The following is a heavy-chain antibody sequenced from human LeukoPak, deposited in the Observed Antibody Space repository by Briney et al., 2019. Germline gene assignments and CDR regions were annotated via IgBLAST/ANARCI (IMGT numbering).Heavy chain of an antibody. V-gene: IGHV3-23*01. CDR2: ISGSGGTI. J-gene: IGHJ6*02. CDR1: GFTFNSYA. CDR3: AGEVGEPGFRYYYGMDV. D-gene: IGHD1-26*01. Sequence: GGSLRLSCAASGFTFNSYAMSWVRQAPGKGLEWVSIISGSGGTIYYADSVKGRFTISRDNSKNTLYLQMNSLRAEDTAVYYCAGEVGEPGFRYYYGMDVWGQGTTVTVSS.